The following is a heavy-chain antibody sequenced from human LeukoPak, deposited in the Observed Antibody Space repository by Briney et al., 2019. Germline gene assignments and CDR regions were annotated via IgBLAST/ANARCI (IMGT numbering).Heavy chain of an antibody. CDR3: AKDLELNYDYVWGSYPSRTLGY. V-gene: IGHV3-23*01. CDR2: ISGGGGST. Sequence: GGSLRLSCAASGFTFSSYAMSWVRQAPGKGLEWVSAISGGGGSTYYADSVKGRFTISRDNSKNTLYLQMNSLRAEDTAVYYCAKDLELNYDYVWGSYPSRTLGYWGQGTLVTVSS. CDR1: GFTFSSYA. D-gene: IGHD3-16*02. J-gene: IGHJ4*02.